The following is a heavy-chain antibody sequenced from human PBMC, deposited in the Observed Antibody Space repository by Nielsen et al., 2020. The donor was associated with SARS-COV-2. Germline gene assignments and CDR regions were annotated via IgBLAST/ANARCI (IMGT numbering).Heavy chain of an antibody. CDR1: GFTFSSYA. Sequence: GESLKISCAASGFTFSSYAMSWVRQAPGKGLEWVSYISSSGSTIYYADSVKGRFTISRDNAKNSLYLQMNSLRAEDTAVYYCAREDTAMAEIDYWGQGTLVTVSS. V-gene: IGHV3-48*04. CDR3: AREDTAMAEIDY. J-gene: IGHJ4*02. CDR2: ISSSGSTI. D-gene: IGHD5-18*01.